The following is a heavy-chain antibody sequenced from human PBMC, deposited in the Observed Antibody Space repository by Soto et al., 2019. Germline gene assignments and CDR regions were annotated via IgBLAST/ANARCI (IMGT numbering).Heavy chain of an antibody. J-gene: IGHJ4*02. CDR1: GGSISSSSYY. V-gene: IGHV4-39*01. D-gene: IGHD6-13*01. CDR3: ARGATAAFQFDY. Sequence: QLQLQESGPGLVKPSETLSLTCTVSGGSISSSSYYWGWIRQPPGKGLEWIGSIYYSGSTYYNPSLKSRVTISVDTSKNQFSLKLSSVTAADTAVYYWARGATAAFQFDYWGQGTLVTVSS. CDR2: IYYSGST.